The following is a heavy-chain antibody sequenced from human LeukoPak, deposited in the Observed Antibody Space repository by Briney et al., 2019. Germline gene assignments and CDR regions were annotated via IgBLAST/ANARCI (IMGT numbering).Heavy chain of an antibody. D-gene: IGHD5-24*01. CDR3: ARHGGWRQSTYNWFDP. V-gene: IGHV4-4*09. J-gene: IGHJ5*02. CDR1: GGSISSYY. CDR2: IYTSGST. Sequence: PSETLSLTCAVSGGSISSYYWSWIRQPPGKGLEWIGYIYTSGSTNYNPSLKSRVTISVDTSKNQFSLKLSSVTAADTAVYYCARHGGWRQSTYNWFDPWGQGTLVTVSS.